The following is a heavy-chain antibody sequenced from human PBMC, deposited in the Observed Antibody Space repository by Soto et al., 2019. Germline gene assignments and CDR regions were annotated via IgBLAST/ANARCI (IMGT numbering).Heavy chain of an antibody. Sequence: SETLSLTCTVSGGSISSGFYYWSWIRQPPGRGLEWIGYISYSGSTYYNPSLKSRVTISVDTSKNQFSLKLSSVTAADAAVYYCARDNSKDYGDYSSTTFDIWGQGTMVT. V-gene: IGHV4-30-4*01. D-gene: IGHD4-17*01. CDR2: ISYSGST. CDR3: ARDNSKDYGDYSSTTFDI. J-gene: IGHJ3*02. CDR1: GGSISSGFYY.